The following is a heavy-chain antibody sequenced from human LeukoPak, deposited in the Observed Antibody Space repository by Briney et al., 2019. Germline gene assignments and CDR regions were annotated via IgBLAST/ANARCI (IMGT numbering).Heavy chain of an antibody. CDR3: ARALRLPPYYFDC. Sequence: GGSLRLSCAASGFTFSDYYMSWIRQAPGKGLEWVSYISSSGSTIYYADSVKGRFTISRDNAKNSLYLQMNSLRAEDTAVYYCARALRLPPYYFDCWGQGTLVTVSS. D-gene: IGHD6-25*01. CDR1: GFTFSDYY. J-gene: IGHJ4*02. V-gene: IGHV3-11*01. CDR2: ISSSGSTI.